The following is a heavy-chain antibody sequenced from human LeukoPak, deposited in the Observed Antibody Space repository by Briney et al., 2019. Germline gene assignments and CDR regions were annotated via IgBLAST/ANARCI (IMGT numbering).Heavy chain of an antibody. D-gene: IGHD3-10*01. CDR3: AKDEGFSGSGSYDHNNWIDP. CDR1: GFTFSSYG. Sequence: GGSLRLSCAASGFTFSSYGMHWVRQAPGKGLEWVAFIRDDGSNKYYADSVKGRFTISRDNSKNTLYLQMNSLRAEDTAAYYCAKDEGFSGSGSYDHNNWIDPWGQGTLVTVSS. CDR2: IRDDGSNK. V-gene: IGHV3-30*02. J-gene: IGHJ5*02.